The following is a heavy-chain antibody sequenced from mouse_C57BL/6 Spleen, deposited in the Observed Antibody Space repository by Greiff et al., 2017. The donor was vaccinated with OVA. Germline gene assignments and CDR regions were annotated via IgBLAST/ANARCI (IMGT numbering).Heavy chain of an antibody. CDR1: GYTFTSYW. CDR3: ARALTGSYWYFDV. Sequence: QVQLKESGAELVKPGASVKLSCKASGYTFTSYWMHWVKQRPGQGLEWIGMIHPNSGSTNYNEKFKSKATLTVDKSSSTAYMQLSSLTSEDSAVYYCARALTGSYWYFDVWGTGTTVTVSS. CDR2: IHPNSGST. V-gene: IGHV1-64*01. D-gene: IGHD4-1*01. J-gene: IGHJ1*03.